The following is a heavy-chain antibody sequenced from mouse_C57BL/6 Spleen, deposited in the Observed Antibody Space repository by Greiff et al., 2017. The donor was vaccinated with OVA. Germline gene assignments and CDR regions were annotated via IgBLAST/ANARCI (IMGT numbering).Heavy chain of an antibody. D-gene: IGHD2-4*01. CDR1: GYTFTSYW. V-gene: IGHV1-72*01. CDR3: AREGYDYDDGFWYFDV. CDR2: IDPNSGGT. J-gene: IGHJ1*03. Sequence: QVQLQQPGAELVKPGASVKLSCKASGYTFTSYWMHWVKQRPGRGLEWIGRIDPNSGGTKYNEKFKSKATLTVDKPSSTAYMQLSSLTSEYSAVYYCAREGYDYDDGFWYFDVWGTGTTVTVSS.